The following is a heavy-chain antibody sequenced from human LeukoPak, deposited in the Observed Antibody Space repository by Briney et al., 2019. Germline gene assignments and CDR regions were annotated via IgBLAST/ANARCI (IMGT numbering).Heavy chain of an antibody. Sequence: PGGPLTLLCAVWGLPYDIYHKLCPRHARGKAGEGLSTVNDCGGNTYYAHPEKGRHTIHRDNPKSTLILQLNTLSVDDTALYYCTKRVKYGGTWDHFADWGQGTLVTVSS. CDR1: GLPYDIYH. D-gene: IGHD1-26*01. J-gene: IGHJ4*02. V-gene: IGHV3-23*01. CDR2: VNDCGGNT. CDR3: TKRVKYGGTWDHFAD.